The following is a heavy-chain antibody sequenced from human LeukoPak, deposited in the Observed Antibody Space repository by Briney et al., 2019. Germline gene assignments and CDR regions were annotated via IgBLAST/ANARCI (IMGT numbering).Heavy chain of an antibody. D-gene: IGHD3/OR15-3a*01. CDR1: GGSIRSSTYY. Sequence: PSETLSLTCIVSGGSIRSSTYYWGWIRQPPGKGLEWIGSINYSGATYYNPSLKSRVTIFVDTSKNQFSLKLNSVTAADTAVYDCARQWTYWGQGTLVTVSS. J-gene: IGHJ4*02. CDR3: ARQWTY. V-gene: IGHV4-39*01. CDR2: INYSGAT.